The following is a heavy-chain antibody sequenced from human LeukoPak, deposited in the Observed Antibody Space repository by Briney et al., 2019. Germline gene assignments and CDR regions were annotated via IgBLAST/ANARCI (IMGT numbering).Heavy chain of an antibody. Sequence: ASVKVSCKASGYTFTSYDINWVRQATGQGLEWMGWMNPNSGNTGYAQKFQGRVTMTRNTSISTAYMELSSLRAEGTAVYYCAREWPVVITTGGAFDIWGQGTMVTVSS. CDR2: MNPNSGNT. V-gene: IGHV1-8*01. D-gene: IGHD3-22*01. CDR3: AREWPVVITTGGAFDI. CDR1: GYTFTSYD. J-gene: IGHJ3*02.